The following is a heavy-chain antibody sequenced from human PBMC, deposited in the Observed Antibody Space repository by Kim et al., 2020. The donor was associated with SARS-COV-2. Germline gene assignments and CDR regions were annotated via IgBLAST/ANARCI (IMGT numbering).Heavy chain of an antibody. D-gene: IGHD3-16*02. CDR1: GYSISSGYY. V-gene: IGHV4-38-2*02. CDR2: IYHSGST. J-gene: IGHJ6*02. Sequence: SETLSLTCTVSGYSISSGYYWGWIRQPPGKGLEWIGSIYHSGSTYYNPSLKSRVTISVDTSKNQFSLKLSSVTAADTAVYYCARDSNMITFGGVIVTPTYGMDVWGQGTTVTVSS. CDR3: ARDSNMITFGGVIVTPTYGMDV.